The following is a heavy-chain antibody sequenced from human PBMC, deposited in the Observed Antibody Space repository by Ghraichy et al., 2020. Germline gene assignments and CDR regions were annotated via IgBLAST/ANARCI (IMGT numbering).Heavy chain of an antibody. D-gene: IGHD4-17*01. CDR3: ARVADGDFDY. Sequence: SETLSLTCAVSGGSFSSTKWWSWVRQPPGKWLEWIGEIYHSGSTTYNPSLKSRVTLSIDKAKNQFSLKLSSVTAADTAVYYCARVADGDFDYWGQGTLVTVSS. CDR2: IYHSGST. V-gene: IGHV4-4*02. J-gene: IGHJ4*02. CDR1: GGSFSSTKW.